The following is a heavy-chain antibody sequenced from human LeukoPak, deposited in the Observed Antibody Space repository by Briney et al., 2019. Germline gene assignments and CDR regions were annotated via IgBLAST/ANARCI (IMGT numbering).Heavy chain of an antibody. Sequence: PGGSLRLSCAASGFTFSNYAMSWVRQAPGKGLEWVSTISGGGITTYYADSAKGRFTISRDNSKNTMFLQMNSLRADDTAVYYCASIDLDSWGQGTLVTVSS. CDR1: GFTFSNYA. D-gene: IGHD3-22*01. CDR3: ASIDLDS. V-gene: IGHV3-23*01. J-gene: IGHJ4*02. CDR2: ISGGGITT.